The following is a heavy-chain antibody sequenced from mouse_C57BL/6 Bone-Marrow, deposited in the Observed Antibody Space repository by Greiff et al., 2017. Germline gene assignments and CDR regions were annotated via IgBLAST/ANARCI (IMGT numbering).Heavy chain of an antibody. Sequence: QVQLQQSGAEMARPGASVKLSCKASGYTFTSYGISWVKQRTGQGLGRIGELYPRSGNNYYNEKFKGKAPLTADKFSSRAYMELRSLTSEDSAVYFCARQLRLRRKGAMDYWGQGTTVTVSS. CDR2: LYPRSGNN. CDR1: GYTFTSYG. J-gene: IGHJ4*01. D-gene: IGHD3-2*02. CDR3: ARQLRLRRKGAMDY. V-gene: IGHV1-81*01.